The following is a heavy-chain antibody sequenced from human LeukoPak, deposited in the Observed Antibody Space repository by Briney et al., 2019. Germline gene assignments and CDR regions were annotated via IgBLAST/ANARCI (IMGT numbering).Heavy chain of an antibody. CDR3: AHSSRHYFDRSGSPYYFDF. Sequence: VSGPTLVKPTQTLTLTCTFSGFSLSTGGVGVGWIRQPPGKALEWLALIYWDDDKRYSPSLKSRLTITKVTSEDQVVLIMTNMDPADTATYYCAHSSRHYFDRSGSPYYFDFWGQGTLVTVSS. CDR2: IYWDDDK. D-gene: IGHD3-22*01. V-gene: IGHV2-5*02. J-gene: IGHJ4*02. CDR1: GFSLSTGGVG.